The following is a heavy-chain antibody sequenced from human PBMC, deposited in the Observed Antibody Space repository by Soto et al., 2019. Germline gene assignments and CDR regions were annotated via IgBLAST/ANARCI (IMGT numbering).Heavy chain of an antibody. CDR1: GFTFSSYG. Sequence: QVQLVESGGGVVQPGRSLRLSCAASGFTFSSYGMHRVRQAPGKGLEWVAVIWYDGSNKYYADSVKGRFTISRDNSKNTLYLQMNSLRGEDTAVYYCARSNYYGSGSYYQYFDYWGQGTLVTVSS. CDR3: ARSNYYGSGSYYQYFDY. D-gene: IGHD3-10*01. J-gene: IGHJ4*02. V-gene: IGHV3-33*01. CDR2: IWYDGSNK.